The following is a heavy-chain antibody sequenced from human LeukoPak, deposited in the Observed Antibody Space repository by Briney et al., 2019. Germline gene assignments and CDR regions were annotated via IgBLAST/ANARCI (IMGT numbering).Heavy chain of an antibody. Sequence: PGGSLRLSCAASGFTFSSYWMSWVRQAPGKGLEWVANIKQDGSEKYYVDSAKGRFTISRDNAKNSLYLQMNSLRAEDTAVYYCARGSAPAYYYDSSGYFFDYWGQGTLVTVSS. V-gene: IGHV3-7*01. D-gene: IGHD3-22*01. J-gene: IGHJ4*02. CDR3: ARGSAPAYYYDSSGYFFDY. CDR1: GFTFSSYW. CDR2: IKQDGSEK.